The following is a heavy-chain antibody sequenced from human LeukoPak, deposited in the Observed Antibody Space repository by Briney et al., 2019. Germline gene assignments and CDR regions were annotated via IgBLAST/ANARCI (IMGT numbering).Heavy chain of an antibody. D-gene: IGHD3-9*01. CDR3: ARERYDILTGDYYYGMDV. CDR1: GFTFSSYD. V-gene: IGHV3-13*01. Sequence: GGSLRLSCAASGFTFSSYDMHWVRQATGKGLEWVSAIGTAGDTYYPGSVKGRFTISRENAKNSLYLQMNSLRAGDTAVYYCARERYDILTGDYYYGMDVWGQGTTVTVSS. CDR2: IGTAGDT. J-gene: IGHJ6*02.